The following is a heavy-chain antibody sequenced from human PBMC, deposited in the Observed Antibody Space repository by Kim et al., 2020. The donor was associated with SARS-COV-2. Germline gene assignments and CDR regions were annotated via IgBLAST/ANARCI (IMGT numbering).Heavy chain of an antibody. Sequence: GGSLRLSCAASGFTFSSYAMSWVRQAPGKGLEWVSAISGSGGSTYYADSVKGRFTISRDNSKNTLYLQMNSLRVEDTAVYYCAKDRDPQSPWPYYFDYWGQGTLVTVSS. CDR2: ISGSGGST. CDR1: GFTFSSYA. D-gene: IGHD5-12*01. J-gene: IGHJ4*02. V-gene: IGHV3-23*01. CDR3: AKDRDPQSPWPYYFDY.